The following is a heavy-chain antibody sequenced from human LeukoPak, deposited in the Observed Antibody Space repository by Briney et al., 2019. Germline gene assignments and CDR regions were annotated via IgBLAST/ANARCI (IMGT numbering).Heavy chain of an antibody. CDR2: IYPEDSDT. V-gene: IGHV5-51*01. J-gene: IGHJ3*01. D-gene: IGHD3-22*01. CDR3: ATPNITPYYDSRGYDAFDV. Sequence: GESLKISGKGSGYRFNAYWIAWVRQMPGKGLEWMGIIYPEDSDTRYSPSFQGQVTISADKSVRTAYLQWSSLKASDTAMYYCATPNITPYYDSRGYDAFDVWGQGTMVTVSS. CDR1: GYRFNAYW.